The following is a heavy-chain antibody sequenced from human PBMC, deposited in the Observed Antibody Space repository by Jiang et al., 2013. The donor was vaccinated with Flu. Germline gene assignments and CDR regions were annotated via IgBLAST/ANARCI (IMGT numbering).Heavy chain of an antibody. D-gene: IGHD2-15*01. CDR2: IYSSGTT. V-gene: IGHV4-59*01. Sequence: GLVKPSETLSLTCTVSGVSITNYFWTWIRQPPGKGLEWIGYIYSSGTTNYNPSLKSRVSISADTSKNQLSLKLNSVTAADTAVYYCARKDGDYWGQGTLVTVSS. J-gene: IGHJ4*02. CDR3: ARKDGDY. CDR1: GVSITNYF.